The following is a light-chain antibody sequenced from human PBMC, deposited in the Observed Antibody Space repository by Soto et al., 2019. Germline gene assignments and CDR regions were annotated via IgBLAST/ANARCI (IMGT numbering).Light chain of an antibody. CDR3: QQRTNWPLT. CDR2: DAS. V-gene: IGKV3-11*01. Sequence: LSPGERATLSCRASQSVGSSLAWYQQKPGQAPRLLIYDASTRATGIPARFSGSGSGTDFTLTISSLEPEDFAVYYCQQRTNWPLTFGGGTKVEIK. J-gene: IGKJ4*01. CDR1: QSVGSS.